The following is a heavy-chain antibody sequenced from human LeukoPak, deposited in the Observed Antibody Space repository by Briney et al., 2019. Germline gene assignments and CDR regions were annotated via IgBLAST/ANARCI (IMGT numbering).Heavy chain of an antibody. CDR1: GGSISSYY. V-gene: IGHV4-59*01. CDR3: ARIDSGWYPEPLYYGMDV. CDR2: IYYSGST. J-gene: IGHJ6*02. Sequence: SETLSLTCTVSGGSISSYYWSWIRQPPGKGLEWIGYIYYSGSTNYNPSLKSRVTISVDTSKNQFSLKLSSVTAADTAVYYCARIDSGWYPEPLYYGMDVWGQGTTVTVSS. D-gene: IGHD6-19*01.